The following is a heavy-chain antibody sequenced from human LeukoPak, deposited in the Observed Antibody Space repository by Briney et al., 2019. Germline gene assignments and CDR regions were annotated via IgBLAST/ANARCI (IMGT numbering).Heavy chain of an antibody. D-gene: IGHD1-26*01. CDR1: TFTFSNYA. Sequence: GGSLRLSCAASTFTFSNYAMSWVRQAPGKGLEWVSDISGSGGSTHYADSVKGRFTISRDNSKNTLYLQMNSLRAEDTAVYYCAKESELARGDDAFDIWGQGTMVTVSS. J-gene: IGHJ3*02. CDR3: AKESELARGDDAFDI. CDR2: ISGSGGST. V-gene: IGHV3-23*01.